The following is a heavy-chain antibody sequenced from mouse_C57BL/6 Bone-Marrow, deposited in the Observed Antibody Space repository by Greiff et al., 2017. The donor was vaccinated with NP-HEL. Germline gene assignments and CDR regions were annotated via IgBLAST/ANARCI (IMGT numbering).Heavy chain of an antibody. D-gene: IGHD1-1*01. V-gene: IGHV1-18*01. CDR2: INPNNGGT. CDR1: GYTFTDYN. CDR3: ARFFITTVGATGYWYFDV. J-gene: IGHJ1*03. Sequence: EVQLQQSGPELVKPGASVKIPCKASGYTFTDYNMDWVKQSHGKSLEWIGDINPNNGGTIYNQKFKGKATLTVDKSSSTAYMELRSLTSEDTAVYDCARFFITTVGATGYWYFDVWGTGTTVTVSS.